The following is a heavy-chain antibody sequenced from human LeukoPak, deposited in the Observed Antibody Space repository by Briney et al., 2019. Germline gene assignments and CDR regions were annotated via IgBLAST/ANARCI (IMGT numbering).Heavy chain of an antibody. V-gene: IGHV3-23*01. CDR2: ISGSGGST. CDR3: AKDSSGWHPFDFDY. CDR1: GFTVSSNY. J-gene: IGHJ4*02. D-gene: IGHD6-19*01. Sequence: GGSLRLSCAASGFTVSSNYMSWVRQAPGKRLEWVSAISGSGGSTYYADSVKGRFTISRDNSKNTLYLQMNSLRADDTAVYYCAKDSSGWHPFDFDYWGQGTLVTVSS.